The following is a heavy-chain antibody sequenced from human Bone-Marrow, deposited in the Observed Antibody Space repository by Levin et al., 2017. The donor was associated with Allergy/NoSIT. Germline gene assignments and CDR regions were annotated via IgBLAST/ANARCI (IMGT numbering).Heavy chain of an antibody. V-gene: IGHV3-23*01. CDR3: AKDAEYCSGGSCYADY. Sequence: PGGSLRLSCAASGFTFSSYAMSWVRQAPGKGLEWVSAISGSGGSTYYADSVKGRFTISRDNSKNTLYLQMNSLRAEDTAVYYCAKDAEYCSGGSCYADYWGQGTLVTVSS. J-gene: IGHJ4*02. D-gene: IGHD2-15*01. CDR1: GFTFSSYA. CDR2: ISGSGGST.